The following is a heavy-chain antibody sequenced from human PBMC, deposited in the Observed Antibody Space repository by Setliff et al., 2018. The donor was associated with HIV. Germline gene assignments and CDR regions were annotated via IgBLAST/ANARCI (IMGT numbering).Heavy chain of an antibody. D-gene: IGHD3-22*01. CDR3: AKGTYSYDSSGPDY. CDR2: ISWNSGSI. J-gene: IGHJ4*02. V-gene: IGHV3-9*01. Sequence: PGGSLRLSCAASGFTFDDYAMHWVRQAPGKGLEWVSGISWNSGSIGYADSVKGRFTISRDNSKNTLYLQMNSLRAEDTAVYYCAKGTYSYDSSGPDYWGQGTLVTVS. CDR1: GFTFDDYA.